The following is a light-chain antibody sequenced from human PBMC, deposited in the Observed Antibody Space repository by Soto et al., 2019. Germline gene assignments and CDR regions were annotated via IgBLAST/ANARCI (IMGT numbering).Light chain of an antibody. CDR3: AAWDDSLNALV. J-gene: IGLJ3*02. CDR1: SSNIGSNT. CDR2: TND. Sequence: QSVLTQPPSTSGTPGQRVTISCSGSSSNIGSNTVHWYQQIPGTAPKLLIYTNDQRPSGVPDRFSGSKSGTSASLAISGLQSEDEADYYCAAWDDSLNALVFGGGTKLTVL. V-gene: IGLV1-44*01.